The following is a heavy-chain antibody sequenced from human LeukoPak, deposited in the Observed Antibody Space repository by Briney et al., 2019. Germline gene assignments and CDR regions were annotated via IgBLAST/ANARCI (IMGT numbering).Heavy chain of an antibody. J-gene: IGHJ6*03. V-gene: IGHV1-69*04. CDR2: IIPILGIA. CDR1: GGTFSSYA. D-gene: IGHD5-24*01. CDR3: ASGGYNYNYYYYMDV. Sequence: GASVKVSCKASGGTFSSYAISWVRQAPGQGLEWMGRIIPILGIANYAQKFQGRVTITADKSTSTAYMELSSLRSEDTAVYYCASGGYNYNYYYYMDVWGKGTTVTVSS.